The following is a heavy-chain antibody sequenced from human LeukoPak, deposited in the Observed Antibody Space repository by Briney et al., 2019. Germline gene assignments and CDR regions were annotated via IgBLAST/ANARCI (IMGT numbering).Heavy chain of an antibody. J-gene: IGHJ4*02. D-gene: IGHD5-24*01. V-gene: IGHV4-4*02. CDR3: ATRDESRTDVTPCDH. Sequence: PSGTLSLTCGVSGASTSSGNWWTWVRQPPGKGLEWIGEIHHSGTTNYNPSLKPRVSISVDKSRNQFSLDLTSVTGADTAVYYCATRDESRTDVTPCDHWGQGALVTVSS. CDR2: IHHSGTT. CDR1: GASTSSGNW.